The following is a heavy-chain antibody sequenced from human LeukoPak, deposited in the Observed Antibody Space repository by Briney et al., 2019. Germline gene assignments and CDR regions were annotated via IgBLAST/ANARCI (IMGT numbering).Heavy chain of an antibody. Sequence: SETLSLTCTVSGGSISSYYWSWIRQPPGKGLEWIGYIYYSGSTNYNPSLKSRVTISVDTSKNQFSLKLSSVTAADTAVYYCARDTVGSGGMDVWGKGTTVTVSS. CDR2: IYYSGST. J-gene: IGHJ6*03. V-gene: IGHV4-59*01. D-gene: IGHD2-15*01. CDR1: GGSISSYY. CDR3: ARDTVGSGGMDV.